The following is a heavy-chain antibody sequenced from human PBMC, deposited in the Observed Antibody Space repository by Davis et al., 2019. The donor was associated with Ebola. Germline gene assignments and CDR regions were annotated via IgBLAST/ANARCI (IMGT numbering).Heavy chain of an antibody. CDR1: RGTFGSYA. J-gene: IGHJ4*02. D-gene: IGHD6-19*01. Sequence: ASVKVSCKASRGTFGSYAISWVRQAPGQGLEWMGWISAYNGNTNYAQKLQGRVTMTTDTSTSTAYMELRSLRSDDTAVYYCARYSPIIAVAGTGFYSFDYWGQGTLVTVSS. CDR3: ARYSPIIAVAGTGFYSFDY. CDR2: ISAYNGNT. V-gene: IGHV1-18*01.